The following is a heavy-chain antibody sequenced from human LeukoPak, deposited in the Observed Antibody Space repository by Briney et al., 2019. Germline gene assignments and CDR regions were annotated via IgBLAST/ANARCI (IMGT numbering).Heavy chain of an antibody. Sequence: SQTLSLTCTVSGGSISSGGYYWSWIRQPPGKGLEWIGYIYHSGSTYYNPSLKSRVTISVDRSKNQFSLKLSSVTAADTAVYYCARYRPTRLVDYWGQGTLVTVSS. D-gene: IGHD1-26*01. V-gene: IGHV4-30-2*01. CDR1: GGSISSGGYY. CDR2: IYHSGST. J-gene: IGHJ4*02. CDR3: ARYRPTRLVDY.